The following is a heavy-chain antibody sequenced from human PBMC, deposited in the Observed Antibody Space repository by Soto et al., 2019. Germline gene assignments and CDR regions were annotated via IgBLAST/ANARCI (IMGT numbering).Heavy chain of an antibody. Sequence: SETLSLTCTVTGGSVTSGDQYWTWIRHRPGEGLEWFGYINHRGSLYYNPSLKGRVSMSVDTSKNQFSLNLSSVTAADTAVYYCARELPQRQGRNMDVWGQGTTVTVSS. D-gene: IGHD1-1*01. J-gene: IGHJ6*02. CDR3: ARELPQRQGRNMDV. V-gene: IGHV4-31*03. CDR1: GGSVTSGDQY. CDR2: INHRGSL.